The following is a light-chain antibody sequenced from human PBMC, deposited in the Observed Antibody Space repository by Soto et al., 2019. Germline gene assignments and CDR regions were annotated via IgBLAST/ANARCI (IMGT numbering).Light chain of an antibody. CDR2: EVS. Sequence: QSVLTQPPSASGSPGQSVTISCTGTSNDVGDYNYVSWYKQHPGKAPKLMIYEVSKRPSGVPGRFSGSKSGNTASLTVSGLQAEEEADYYCSSYAGSSTLYVFGTGTKVTVL. J-gene: IGLJ1*01. V-gene: IGLV2-8*01. CDR3: SSYAGSSTLYV. CDR1: SNDVGDYNY.